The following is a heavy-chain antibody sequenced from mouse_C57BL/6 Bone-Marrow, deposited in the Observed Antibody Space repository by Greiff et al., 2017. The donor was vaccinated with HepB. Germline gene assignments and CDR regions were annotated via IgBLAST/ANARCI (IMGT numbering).Heavy chain of an antibody. CDR2: ISDGGSYT. D-gene: IGHD2-4*01. CDR3: ARDRGLRRRGDYAMDY. J-gene: IGHJ4*01. Sequence: EVKLMESGGGLVKPGGSLKLSCAASGFTFSSYAMSWVRQTPEKRLEWVATISDGGSYTYYPDNVKGRFTISRDNAKNNLYLQMSHLKSEDTAMYYCARDRGLRRRGDYAMDYWGQGTSVTVSS. V-gene: IGHV5-4*01. CDR1: GFTFSSYA.